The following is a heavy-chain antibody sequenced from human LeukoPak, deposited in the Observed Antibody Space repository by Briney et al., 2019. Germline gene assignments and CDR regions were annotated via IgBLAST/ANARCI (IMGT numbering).Heavy chain of an antibody. D-gene: IGHD3-10*01. CDR1: GGSISSGSYH. CDR3: ARGNYYGSGSRDAFDI. V-gene: IGHV4-61*02. CDR2: IFISGST. Sequence: PSQTLSLTCTVSGGSISSGSYHWTWIRQPAGKGLEWIGRIFISGSTNYNPSLRSRVTISLDTSKNQFSLKLSSVTAADTAVYYCARGNYYGSGSRDAFDIWGQGTMVTVSS. J-gene: IGHJ3*02.